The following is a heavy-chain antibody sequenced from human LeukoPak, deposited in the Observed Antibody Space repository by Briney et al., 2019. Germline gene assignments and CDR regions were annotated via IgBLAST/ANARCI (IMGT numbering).Heavy chain of an antibody. J-gene: IGHJ4*02. D-gene: IGHD3-22*01. CDR3: ARVEHSSGYYYDY. V-gene: IGHV1-18*04. CDR2: ITTYSGNT. CDR1: GYTFTGDY. Sequence: GASVKVSCKASGYTFTGDYMHWVRQAPRQGPEWMGWITTYSGNTNYAQNLQGRVTMTTDTSTSTAYMELRSLRSDDTAVYYCARVEHSSGYYYDYWGQGTLVTVSS.